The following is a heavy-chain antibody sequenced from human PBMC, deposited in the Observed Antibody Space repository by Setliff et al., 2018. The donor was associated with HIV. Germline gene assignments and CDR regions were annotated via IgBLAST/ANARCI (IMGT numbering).Heavy chain of an antibody. CDR3: TRKLAPGHGMDV. D-gene: IGHD3-3*02. Sequence: PGGSLRLSCAASGFIFDDYAMHWGRQIPGKGLEWVAGITWNSGTIAYADSVQGRFTISRDNAKNSLYLQMDSLRVEDTTVYYCTRKLAPGHGMDVWGQGTTVTV. CDR2: ITWNSGTI. J-gene: IGHJ6*02. CDR1: GFIFDDYA. V-gene: IGHV3-9*01.